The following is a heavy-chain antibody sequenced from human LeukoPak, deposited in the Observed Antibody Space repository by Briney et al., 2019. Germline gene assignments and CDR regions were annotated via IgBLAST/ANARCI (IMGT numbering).Heavy chain of an antibody. CDR2: IYYSGST. CDR1: GGSVSSGISY. D-gene: IGHD2-15*01. V-gene: IGHV4-39*01. J-gene: IGHJ5*02. CDR3: ARQLRGKGYCSGGSCYGGGVPFGP. Sequence: SETLSLTCSVSGGSVSSGISYWSWIRQPPGKGLEWIGSIYYSGSTYYNPSLKSRVTISVDTSKNQFSLKLSSVTAADTAVYYCARQLRGKGYCSGGSCYGGGVPFGPWGQGTLVTVSS.